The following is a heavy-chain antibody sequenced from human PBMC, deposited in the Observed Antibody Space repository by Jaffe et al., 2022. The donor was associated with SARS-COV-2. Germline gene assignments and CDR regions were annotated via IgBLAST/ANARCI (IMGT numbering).Heavy chain of an antibody. V-gene: IGHV4-39*01. CDR2: IYYSGST. D-gene: IGHD3-9*01. CDR3: ATHYDILTGYYCLWY. CDR1: GGSISSSSYY. Sequence: QLQLQESGPGLVKPSETLSLTCTVSGGSISSSSYYWGWIRQPPGKGLEWIGSIYYSGSTYYNPSLKSRVTISVDTSKNQFSLKLSSVTAADTAVYYCATHYDILTGYYCLWYWGQGTLVTVSS. J-gene: IGHJ4*02.